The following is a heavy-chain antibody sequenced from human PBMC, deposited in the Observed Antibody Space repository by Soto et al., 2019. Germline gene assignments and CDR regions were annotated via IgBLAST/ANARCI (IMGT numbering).Heavy chain of an antibody. Sequence: EVQLVESGGGLVKPGGSLRLSCAASGFTFSNAWMSWVRQAPGKGLEWVDRIKSKTDGGTTDYAAPVKGRFTISRDDSKNTLYLQMNSLKTEDTAVYYCTTEFYDYVWGSYRYVDYWGQGTLVTVSS. J-gene: IGHJ4*02. D-gene: IGHD3-16*02. CDR3: TTEFYDYVWGSYRYVDY. CDR1: GFTFSNAW. CDR2: IKSKTDGGTT. V-gene: IGHV3-15*01.